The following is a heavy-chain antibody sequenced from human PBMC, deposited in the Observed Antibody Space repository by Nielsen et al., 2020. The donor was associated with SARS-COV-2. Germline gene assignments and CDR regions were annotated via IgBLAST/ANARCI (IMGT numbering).Heavy chain of an antibody. Sequence: SVKVSCKTSGDTFKNYAINWVRQAPGQGLEWIGGINPFTGTTVSAQKFQGRLTITADKSTKTAYMELSSLTSDDTAVFYCTRGFEGTTDFDFWGQGTLVIVSS. J-gene: IGHJ4*02. CDR1: GDTFKNYA. CDR2: INPFTGTT. CDR3: TRGFEGTTDFDF. D-gene: IGHD1-7*01. V-gene: IGHV1-69*06.